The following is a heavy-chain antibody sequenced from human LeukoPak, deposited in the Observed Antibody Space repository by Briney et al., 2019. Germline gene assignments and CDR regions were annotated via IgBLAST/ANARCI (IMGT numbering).Heavy chain of an antibody. CDR3: ARSLYHRPPRNFDY. Sequence: PSETLSLTCTVSGGSISSSSYYWGWIRQPPGKGLEWIGSIYYSGSTYYNPSLKSRVTISVDTSKNQFSLKLSSVTAADTAVYYCARSLYHRPPRNFDYWGQGTLVTVSS. J-gene: IGHJ4*02. V-gene: IGHV4-39*01. D-gene: IGHD2-2*01. CDR2: IYYSGST. CDR1: GGSISSSSYY.